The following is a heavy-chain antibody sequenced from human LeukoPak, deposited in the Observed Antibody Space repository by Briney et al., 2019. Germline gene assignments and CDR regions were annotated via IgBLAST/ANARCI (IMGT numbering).Heavy chain of an antibody. D-gene: IGHD1-7*01. CDR1: AGSTSSYY. CDR3: ARDQGRITGTSQPRWFDA. CDR2: IYTSGST. Sequence: PSETLSLTCTVSAGSTSSYYWSWIRQPAGKGLEWIGRIYTSGSTNYNPSLKSRVTMSVDTSKNQFSLKLSSVTAADTAVYYCARDQGRITGTSQPRWFDAWGQGTLVTVSS. V-gene: IGHV4-4*07. J-gene: IGHJ5*02.